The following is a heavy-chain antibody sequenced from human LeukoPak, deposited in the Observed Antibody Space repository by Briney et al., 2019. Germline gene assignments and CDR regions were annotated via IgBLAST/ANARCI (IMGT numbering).Heavy chain of an antibody. CDR1: GFTFSSYG. D-gene: IGHD2-2*01. V-gene: IGHV3-30*18. CDR2: ISYDGSNK. J-gene: IGHJ4*02. CDR3: AKDFEESIVVVPAAINGFDY. Sequence: GGSLRLPCAASGFTFSSYGMHWVRQAPGKGLEWVAVISYDGSNKYYADSVKGRFTIPRDNSKNTLYLQMNSLRAEDTAVYYCAKDFEESIVVVPAAINGFDYWGQGTLVTVSS.